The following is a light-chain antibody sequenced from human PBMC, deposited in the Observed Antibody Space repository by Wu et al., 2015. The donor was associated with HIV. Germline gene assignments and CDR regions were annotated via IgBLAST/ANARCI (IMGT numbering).Light chain of an antibody. CDR1: QDVSNS. CDR2: AVS. V-gene: IGKV1-NL1*01. CDR3: QHFSDDPLSIT. Sequence: QMTQSPSSLSASIGDRVTITCRASQDVSNSLAWYQQKPGKVPTLLLYAVSRLKSGDPSRFSGSRSGTNYFLTINNLQPGDFATYYCQHFSDDPLSITFGQGHDWTLN. J-gene: IGKJ5*01.